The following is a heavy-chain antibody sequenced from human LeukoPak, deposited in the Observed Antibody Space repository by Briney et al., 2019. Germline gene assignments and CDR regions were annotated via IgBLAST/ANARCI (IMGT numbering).Heavy chain of an antibody. CDR3: ARETYVDY. J-gene: IGHJ4*02. V-gene: IGHV3-7*01. CDR2: IKRDGSEK. Sequence: GGSLRLSCAASGFTFSTYWMTWVRQAPGKGLEWVANIKRDGSEKYYVDSVKGRFTISRDNAKNSLYLQMHSLRAEDTAVYYCARETYVDYSGRRTLVTVSS. CDR1: GFTFSTYW.